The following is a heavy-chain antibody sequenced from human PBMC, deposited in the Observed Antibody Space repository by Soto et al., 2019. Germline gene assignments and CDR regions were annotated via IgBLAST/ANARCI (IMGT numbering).Heavy chain of an antibody. J-gene: IGHJ5*02. CDR1: GGSISSSSYY. CDR2: IYYSGST. V-gene: IGHV4-39*01. D-gene: IGHD6-13*01. CDR3: ARPFRYSSSWYDNWFDP. Sequence: SETLSLTCTVSGGSISSSSYYWGWIRQPPGKGLEWIGSIYYSGSTYYNPSLKSRVTISVDTSKNQFSLKLSSVTAADTAVYYCARPFRYSSSWYDNWFDPWGQGTLVTVSS.